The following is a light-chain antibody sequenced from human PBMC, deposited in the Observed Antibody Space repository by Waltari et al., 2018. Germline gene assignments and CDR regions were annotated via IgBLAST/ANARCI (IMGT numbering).Light chain of an antibody. Sequence: VILTQSPATLSLSPGERATLSCRASQSVSSYLAWYQRKPGQAPRLHIYGASSRATGIPDRFSGSGSGTEFTLTISSLEPEDVGIYYCYQHGSGYTFGGGTRVDLK. CDR3: YQHGSGYT. V-gene: IGKV3-11*01. CDR2: GAS. J-gene: IGKJ4*01. CDR1: QSVSSY.